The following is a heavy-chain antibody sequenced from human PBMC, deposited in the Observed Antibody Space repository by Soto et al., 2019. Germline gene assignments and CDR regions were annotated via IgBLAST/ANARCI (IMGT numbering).Heavy chain of an antibody. V-gene: IGHV3-23*01. D-gene: IGHD3-22*01. CDR2: ISGDST. CDR1: GFTFSSFA. Sequence: PGGSLRLSCAASGFTFSSFAMSWVRQAPGKGLEWVSAISGDSTYYADSVKGRFTISRDNSKNTLYLQMNSLRAEDTAVYYCAAGWLSHPNYFDFWGQGTLVTVSS. J-gene: IGHJ4*02. CDR3: AAGWLSHPNYFDF.